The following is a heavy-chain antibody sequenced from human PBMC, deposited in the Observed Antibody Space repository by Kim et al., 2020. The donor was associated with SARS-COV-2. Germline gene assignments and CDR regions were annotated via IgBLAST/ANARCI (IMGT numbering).Heavy chain of an antibody. D-gene: IGHD3-10*01. Sequence: GGSLRLSCAASGFTFSNAWMSWVRQAPGKGLEWVGRIKSKIDGGTTHYAAPVKGRFTISRDDSKNTLYLQMNSLKTEDTAVYYCTTFLYVSGTYIAYWGQGTLVTVSS. CDR1: GFTFSNAW. V-gene: IGHV3-15*01. CDR3: TTFLYVSGTYIAY. CDR2: IKSKIDGGTT. J-gene: IGHJ4*02.